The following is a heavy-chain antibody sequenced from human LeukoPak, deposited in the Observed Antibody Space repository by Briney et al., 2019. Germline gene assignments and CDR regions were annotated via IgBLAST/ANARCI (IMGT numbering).Heavy chain of an antibody. CDR2: IYYSGST. Sequence: SETLSLTCTVSGGSISIYYWSWIRQPPGKGLEWIGYIYYSGSTNYNPSLKSRVTISVDTSKNQFSLKLSSVTAADTAVYYCASVGPAAIYYYYYYYMDVWGKGTTVTVSS. CDR3: ASVGPAAIYYYYYYYMDV. V-gene: IGHV4-59*01. D-gene: IGHD2-2*01. CDR1: GGSISIYY. J-gene: IGHJ6*03.